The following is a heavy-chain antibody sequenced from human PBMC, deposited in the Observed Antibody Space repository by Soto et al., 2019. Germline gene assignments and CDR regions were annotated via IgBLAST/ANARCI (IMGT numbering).Heavy chain of an antibody. CDR1: GGSVSSDFYN. V-gene: IGHV4-61*03. CDR2: IAHSGST. J-gene: IGHJ4*02. D-gene: IGHD2-21*02. Sequence: QVQLRESGPGLVKPSETLSLTCSVSGGSVSSDFYNWRWIRQPPGKGLEWVGDIAHSGSTNYYPSLKSRPTISVETSRNHFYLKVTSVTAAGAGVYYCGRVKRATVQKKDDYWGQGHLVIVSS. CDR3: GRVKRATVQKKDDY.